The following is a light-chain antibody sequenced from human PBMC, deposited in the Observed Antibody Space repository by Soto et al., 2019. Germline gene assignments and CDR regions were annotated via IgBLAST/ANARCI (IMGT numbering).Light chain of an antibody. V-gene: IGKV1-5*03. CDR1: QTISTS. J-gene: IGKJ1*01. CDR3: QQYGTSSRT. CDR2: LAS. Sequence: DIQMTQSPSTLSAFVGDRVTITCRASQTISTSLAWYQQKPGKAPKLLIYLASTLQSGVPARFSGSGSETEFALSISSLQPDDFSTDYCQQYGTSSRTFGQGNKVEIK.